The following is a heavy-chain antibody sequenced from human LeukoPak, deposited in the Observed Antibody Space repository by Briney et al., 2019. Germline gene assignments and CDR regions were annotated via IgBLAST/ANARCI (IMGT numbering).Heavy chain of an antibody. CDR2: ISSSSSYI. D-gene: IGHD3-10*01. V-gene: IGHV3-21*04. J-gene: IGHJ4*02. Sequence: GGSLRLSCAASGFTFSSYNMNWVRQAPGKGLEWVSSISSSSSYIYYADSVKGRFTISRDNSKNTLHLQMNSLRAEDTAVYYCAKVRFGVMARYYFDYWGQGTLVTVSS. CDR3: AKVRFGVMARYYFDY. CDR1: GFTFSSYN.